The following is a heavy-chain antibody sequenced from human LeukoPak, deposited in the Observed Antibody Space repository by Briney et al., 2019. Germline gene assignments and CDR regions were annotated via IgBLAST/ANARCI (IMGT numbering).Heavy chain of an antibody. D-gene: IGHD6-13*01. Sequence: GASVKVSCKASGYTFTGYYMHWVRQAPGQGLEWMGWINTNTGNPTYAQGFTGRFVFSLDTSVSTAYLQISSLKAEDTAVYYCATLAAAGTYYYYGMDVWGQGTTVTVSS. CDR3: ATLAAAGTYYYYGMDV. V-gene: IGHV7-4-1*02. CDR1: GYTFTGYY. J-gene: IGHJ6*02. CDR2: INTNTGNP.